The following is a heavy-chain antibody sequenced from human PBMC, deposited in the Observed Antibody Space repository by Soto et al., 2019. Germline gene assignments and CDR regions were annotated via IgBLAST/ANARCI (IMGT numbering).Heavy chain of an antibody. CDR3: AREIYDSSGYYAPFDD. Sequence: GGSLRLSCAASGFTFSSYSMNWVRQAPGKGLEWVSYISSSSSTIYYADSVKGRFTISRDNAKNSLYLQMNSLRAEDTAVYYCAREIYDSSGYYAPFDDWGQGTLVTVSS. J-gene: IGHJ4*02. CDR2: ISSSSSTI. V-gene: IGHV3-48*01. D-gene: IGHD3-22*01. CDR1: GFTFSSYS.